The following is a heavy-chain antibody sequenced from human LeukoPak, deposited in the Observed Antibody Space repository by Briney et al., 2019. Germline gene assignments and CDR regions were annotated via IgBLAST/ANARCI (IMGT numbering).Heavy chain of an antibody. J-gene: IGHJ4*02. CDR3: ARDVSDGQLLDY. CDR2: ISAYNGNT. D-gene: IGHD6-6*01. CDR1: GFTFTSYG. Sequence: PGGSLRLSCAASGFTFTSYGISWVRQAPGQGLEWMGWISAYNGNTNYAQKLQGRVTMTTDTSTSTAYMELRSLRSDDTAVYYCARDVSDGQLLDYWGQGTLVTVSS. V-gene: IGHV1-18*01.